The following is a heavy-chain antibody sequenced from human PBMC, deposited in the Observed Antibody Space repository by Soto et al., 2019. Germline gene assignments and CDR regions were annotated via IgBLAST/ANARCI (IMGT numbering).Heavy chain of an antibody. CDR2: ISFDGSNT. J-gene: IGHJ4*02. CDR1: GFPFSSSG. CDR3: GAGQFFSHY. D-gene: IGHD6-19*01. V-gene: IGHV3-30*13. Sequence: QVQLVESGGGVVQPGRSLRLSCAASGFPFSSSGMHWVRQAPGKGLEWVALISFDGSNTYYADSVKGRFTISRDNSQNRLYLQMHSLRADDTALDYCGAGQFFSHYWGQGTLVTVSS.